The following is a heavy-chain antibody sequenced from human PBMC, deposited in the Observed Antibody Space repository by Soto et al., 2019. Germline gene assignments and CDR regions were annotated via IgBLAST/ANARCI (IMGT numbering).Heavy chain of an antibody. D-gene: IGHD2-15*01. J-gene: IGHJ3*01. CDR2: IHPGGQTI. CDR1: GFTFSSSE. V-gene: IGHV3-48*03. Sequence: EVQLVESGGGLVQPGGSLRLSCAASGFTFSSSEMYWVREAPGKGLEWISYIHPGGQTIFYAESVKSRFTITRDNAKNAVYLQMNSLGAEETAVYYCASQGSRWGQGTMVTVSS. CDR3: ASQGSR.